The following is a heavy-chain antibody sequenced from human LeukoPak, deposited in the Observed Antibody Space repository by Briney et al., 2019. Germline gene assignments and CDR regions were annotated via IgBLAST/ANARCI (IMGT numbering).Heavy chain of an antibody. Sequence: GGSLRLSCAASGFTFNTYGMHWVRQAPGKGLEWVAIISYDGSNKYYADSVKGRFTISRDNSKNTLSLHMNSLRAGDTAVYYCAKVSSLAAPYFDYWGQGTLVTVSS. V-gene: IGHV3-30*18. J-gene: IGHJ4*02. D-gene: IGHD6-6*01. CDR1: GFTFNTYG. CDR3: AKVSSLAAPYFDY. CDR2: ISYDGSNK.